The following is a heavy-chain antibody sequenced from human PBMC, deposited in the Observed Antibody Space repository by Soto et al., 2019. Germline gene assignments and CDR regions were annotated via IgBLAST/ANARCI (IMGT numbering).Heavy chain of an antibody. J-gene: IGHJ5*02. Sequence: EVQLEESGGDLVQPGGSLRLSCTASGFIFSSYWMHWVRQAPGKGLVWVSRINTDGGTTTYAESVKGRFTISRDNARNTLYRPKNSLRPEDTALYYCVRVGSGSYSWRDPWGQGTLVTVSS. CDR1: GFIFSSYW. D-gene: IGHD1-26*01. CDR3: VRVGSGSYSWRDP. V-gene: IGHV3-74*01. CDR2: INTDGGTT.